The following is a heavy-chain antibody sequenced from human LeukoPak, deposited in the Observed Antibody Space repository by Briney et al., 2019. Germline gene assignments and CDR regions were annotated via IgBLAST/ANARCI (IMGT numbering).Heavy chain of an antibody. D-gene: IGHD6-25*01. CDR2: INHSGST. Sequence: KASETLSLTCAVYGGSFSGYYWSWIRQPPGKGLEWIGEINHSGSTNYNPSLKSRVTISVDTSKNQFSLKLSSVTAADTAVYYCASETRHYYYYYYVDVWGKGTTVTVSS. CDR1: GGSFSGYY. J-gene: IGHJ6*03. CDR3: ASETRHYYYYYYVDV. V-gene: IGHV4-34*01.